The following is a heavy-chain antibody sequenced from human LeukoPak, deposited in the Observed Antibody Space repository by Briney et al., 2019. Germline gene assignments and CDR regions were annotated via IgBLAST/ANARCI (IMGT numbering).Heavy chain of an antibody. V-gene: IGHV3-23*01. CDR2: MSGSGANA. Sequence: LPGGSLRLSCTAACFIFSNYALNWVRQAPGKGPEWVSGMSGSGANAFYADSVRARFTISRDTAKNPPYLQMNSLRVADTAVYSCAKIQDSNSHIYFYYYIDVWGTGTTVTVSS. CDR3: AKIQDSNSHIYFYYYIDV. D-gene: IGHD5-18*01. J-gene: IGHJ6*03. CDR1: CFIFSNYA.